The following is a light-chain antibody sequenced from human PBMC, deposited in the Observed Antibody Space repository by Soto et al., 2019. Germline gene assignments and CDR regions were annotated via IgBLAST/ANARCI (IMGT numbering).Light chain of an antibody. V-gene: IGLV2-14*01. CDR1: SSDVGGYNY. Sequence: QSVLTQPASVSGSPGQSITISCTGTSSDVGGYNYVSWYQQHPGKAPKLMIYDVSNRASGVSNRFSGSKSGNTASLTISGLQAEDEADYYCSSYTSSSTSVVFGGGTKLTVL. CDR2: DVS. J-gene: IGLJ2*01. CDR3: SSYTSSSTSVV.